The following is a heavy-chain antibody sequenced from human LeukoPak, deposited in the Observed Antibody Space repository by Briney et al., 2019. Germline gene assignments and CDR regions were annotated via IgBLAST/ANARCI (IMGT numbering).Heavy chain of an antibody. CDR2: IIPILGIA. V-gene: IGHV1-69*04. J-gene: IGHJ4*02. CDR3: ARGYYDSSGYYYFDY. D-gene: IGHD3-22*01. Sequence: ASVKVSCKASGGTFSNYAISWVRQAPGQGLEWMGRIIPILGIANYAQKFQGRVTITADKSTSTAYMELSSLRSEDTAVYYCARGYYDSSGYYYFDYWGQGTLVTVSS. CDR1: GGTFSNYA.